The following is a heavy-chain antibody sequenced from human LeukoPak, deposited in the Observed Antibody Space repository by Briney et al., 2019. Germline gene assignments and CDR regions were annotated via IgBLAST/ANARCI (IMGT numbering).Heavy chain of an antibody. CDR2: IYLGDSDT. J-gene: IGHJ3*02. D-gene: IGHD6-19*01. CDR3: ARHPDGRIAVAGSNAFDI. V-gene: IGHV5-51*01. CDR1: GYSFTSYW. Sequence: GESLKISCKGSGYSFTSYWIGWVRQMPGKGLEWMGIIYLGDSDTRYSPSFQGQVTISADKSISTAYLQWSSLKASDTAMYYCARHPDGRIAVAGSNAFDIWGQGTMVTVSS.